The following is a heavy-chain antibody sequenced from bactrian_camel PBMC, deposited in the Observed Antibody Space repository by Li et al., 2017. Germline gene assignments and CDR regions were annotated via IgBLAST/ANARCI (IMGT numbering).Heavy chain of an antibody. CDR3: AASRAVW. Sequence: HVQLVESGGGLVQPGGSLRLSCAASEYVAFVHCMGWFREIPGKEREGVAAIESDGSPAYADFVEGRFTIPVDSAKKTLYLQMNNLKPEDTGMYYCAASRAVWWGQGTQVTVS. V-gene: IGHV3S53*01. CDR2: IESDGSP. J-gene: IGHJ4*01. CDR1: EYVAFVHC.